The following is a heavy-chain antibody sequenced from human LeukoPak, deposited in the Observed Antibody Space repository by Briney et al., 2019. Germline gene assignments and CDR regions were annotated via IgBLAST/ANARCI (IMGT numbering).Heavy chain of an antibody. D-gene: IGHD2-2*01. CDR2: ISSSGSTI. CDR1: GFTFSDYY. CDR3: AREVYCSSTSCFLKYYYYYMDV. J-gene: IGHJ6*03. Sequence: GGSLRLSCAASGFTFSDYYMSWIRQAPGKGLEWVSYISSSGSTIYYADSAKGRFTISRDNAKNSLYLQMNSLRAEDTAVYYCAREVYCSSTSCFLKYYYYYMDVWGKGTTVTVSS. V-gene: IGHV3-11*01.